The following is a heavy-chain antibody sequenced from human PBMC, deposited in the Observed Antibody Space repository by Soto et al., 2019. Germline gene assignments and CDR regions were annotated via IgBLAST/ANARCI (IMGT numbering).Heavy chain of an antibody. CDR1: GGSLRTYY. CDR2: IYYRGST. Sequence: PSEILSHPCTVSGGSLRTYYWSWIRPPPRKGLEWIGYIYYRGSTNYNPSLNSRVTISLDKSKNQFSLKLSSVTAEDTAVYYCARDRLANWFDPWGQGTLVTVS. V-gene: IGHV4-59*01. CDR3: ARDRLANWFDP. J-gene: IGHJ5*02. D-gene: IGHD3-9*01.